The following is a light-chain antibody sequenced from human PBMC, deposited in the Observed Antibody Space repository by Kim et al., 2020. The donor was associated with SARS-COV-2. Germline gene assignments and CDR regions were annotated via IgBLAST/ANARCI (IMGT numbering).Light chain of an antibody. CDR1: QDISRW. CDR2: QAS. Sequence: ASVGDTVTITCRASQDISRWLDWYQQTAGKAPKLLIYQASILASGVPSRFSGSGSATEFSLTISSLQPDDFATYYCQQYDNCPLTFGGGTKVDIK. V-gene: IGKV1-5*03. J-gene: IGKJ4*01. CDR3: QQYDNCPLT.